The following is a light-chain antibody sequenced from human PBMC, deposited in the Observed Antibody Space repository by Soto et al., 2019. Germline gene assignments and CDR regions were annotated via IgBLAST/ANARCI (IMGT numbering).Light chain of an antibody. J-gene: IGKJ1*01. CDR3: QQTFSLWT. CDR2: DAS. CDR1: QSISAY. V-gene: IGKV1-33*01. Sequence: IQMTQSPSSLSASLGDRVTITCRASQSISAYLICYQQKPGKAPKLLIYDASNLQAGVPSRFSGSGSGTDFTFTISSLQPEDVATYYCQQTFSLWTFGQGTKVDI.